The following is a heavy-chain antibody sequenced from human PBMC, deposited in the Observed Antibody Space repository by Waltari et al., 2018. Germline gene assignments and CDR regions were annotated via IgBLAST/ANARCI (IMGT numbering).Heavy chain of an antibody. CDR3: AKVEGGIVTRYYALDI. J-gene: IGHJ3*02. V-gene: IGHV3-23*01. CDR1: GFTFGHSA. CDR2: ISGSSSST. D-gene: IGHD3-16*02. Sequence: EVQLLESGGGLVQPGGSLRLSCAASGFTFGHSALRWVRQAPGKGLEWISGISGSSSSTYYADSVKGRFTISRDNSKNTLYLQMNSLRVEDTAVYFCAKVEGGIVTRYYALDIWGQGTMVTVSS.